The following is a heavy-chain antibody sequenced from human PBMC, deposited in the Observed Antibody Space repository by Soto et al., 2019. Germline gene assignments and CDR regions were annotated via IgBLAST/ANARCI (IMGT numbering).Heavy chain of an antibody. V-gene: IGHV3-15*01. CDR3: TRGIYGDYVKDY. CDR2: IKSKTDGGTT. D-gene: IGHD4-17*01. J-gene: IGHJ4*02. CDR1: GFTFSNAW. Sequence: EVQLVESGGGLVKPGGSLRLSCAASGFTFSNAWMSWVRQAPGKGLEWVGRIKSKTDGGTTDYAAPVKGRFTISRDDSKNTLYLQMNSLKTEDTAVYYCTRGIYGDYVKDYWGQGTLVTVSS.